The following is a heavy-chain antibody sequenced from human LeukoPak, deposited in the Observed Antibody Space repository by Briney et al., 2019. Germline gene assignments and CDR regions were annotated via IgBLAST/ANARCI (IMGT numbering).Heavy chain of an antibody. D-gene: IGHD3-3*01. Sequence: GGSLRLSCAASGFTFDDYAMHWVRQAPGKGLEWVSGICWNSGSIGYADSVKGRFTISRDNAKNSLYLQMNSLRAEDTAMYYCAGIRFLEWPSYYYYMDVWGKGTTVTVSS. V-gene: IGHV3-9*01. CDR2: ICWNSGSI. CDR1: GFTFDDYA. CDR3: AGIRFLEWPSYYYYMDV. J-gene: IGHJ6*03.